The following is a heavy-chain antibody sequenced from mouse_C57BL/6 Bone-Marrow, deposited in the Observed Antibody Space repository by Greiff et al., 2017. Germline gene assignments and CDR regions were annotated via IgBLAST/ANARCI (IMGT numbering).Heavy chain of an antibody. V-gene: IGHV1-85*01. CDR3: ARWGVYYGSSAWFAY. D-gene: IGHD1-1*01. CDR1: GYTFTSYD. J-gene: IGHJ3*01. CDR2: IYPRDGST. Sequence: VQLQESGPELVKPGASVKLSCKASGYTFTSYDINWVKQRPGQGLEWIGWIYPRDGSTKYNEKFKGKATMTVDTSSSTAYMELHSLTSEDSAVYFCARWGVYYGSSAWFAYWGQGTLVTVSA.